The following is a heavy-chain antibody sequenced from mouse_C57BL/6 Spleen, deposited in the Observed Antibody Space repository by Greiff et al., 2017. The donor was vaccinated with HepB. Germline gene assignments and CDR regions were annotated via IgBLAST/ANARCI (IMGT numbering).Heavy chain of an antibody. D-gene: IGHD4-1*01. CDR2: IYPGSGNT. CDR3: ARELGPYAMDY. V-gene: IGHV1-76*01. Sequence: RPGQGLEWIARIYPGSGNTYYNEKFKGKATLTAEKSSSTAYMQLSSLTSEDSAVYFCARELGPYAMDYWGQGTSVTVSS. J-gene: IGHJ4*01.